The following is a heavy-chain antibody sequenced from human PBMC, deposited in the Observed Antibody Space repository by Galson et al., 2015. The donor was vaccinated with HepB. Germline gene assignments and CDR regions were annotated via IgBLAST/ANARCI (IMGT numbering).Heavy chain of an antibody. CDR3: AKHPDYYDNKGYSAATFDI. J-gene: IGHJ3*02. CDR1: GDSISSYY. D-gene: IGHD3-22*01. V-gene: IGHV4-59*08. CDR2: VFDRGNT. Sequence: SETLSLTCTVSGDSISSYYWSWIRQPPGKGLEWIGYVFDRGNTNYNPSLKSRVTISVDTSKNQFSLKLRSVTAADTAVYYCAKHPDYYDNKGYSAATFDIWGQGTMVTVSS.